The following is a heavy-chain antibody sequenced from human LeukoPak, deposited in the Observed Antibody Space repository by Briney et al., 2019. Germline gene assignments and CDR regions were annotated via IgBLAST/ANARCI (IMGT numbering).Heavy chain of an antibody. D-gene: IGHD4-17*01. Sequence: GGSLRLSCAASGFTFSSYGMHWVRQAPGKGLEWVAFIRYDGSNKYYADSVKGRFTISRDNSKNTLYLQMNSLRAEDTAVYYRAKDLGTTVTTGSSFDYWGQGTLVTVSS. CDR3: AKDLGTTVTTGSSFDY. J-gene: IGHJ4*02. CDR1: GFTFSSYG. CDR2: IRYDGSNK. V-gene: IGHV3-30*02.